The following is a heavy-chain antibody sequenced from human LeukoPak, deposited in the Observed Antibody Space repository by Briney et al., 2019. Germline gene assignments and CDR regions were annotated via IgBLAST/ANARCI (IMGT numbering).Heavy chain of an antibody. V-gene: IGHV4-34*01. CDR3: ARSSGYSYGPSTYFDY. D-gene: IGHD5-18*01. J-gene: IGHJ4*02. CDR1: GGSFSGYY. Sequence: TSETLSLTCAVYGGSFSGYYWSWIRQPPGKGLEWIGEINHSGSTNYNPSLKGRVTISVDTSKNQFSLKLSSVTAADTAVYYCARSSGYSYGPSTYFDYWGQGTLVTVSS. CDR2: INHSGST.